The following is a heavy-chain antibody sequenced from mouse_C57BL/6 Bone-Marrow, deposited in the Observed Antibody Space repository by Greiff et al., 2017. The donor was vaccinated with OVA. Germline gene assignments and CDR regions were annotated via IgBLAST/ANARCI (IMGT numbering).Heavy chain of an antibody. Sequence: QVQLKESGTELVKPGASVKLSCKASGYTFTSYWMHWVKQRPGQGLEWIGNINPSNGGTNYNEKFKSKATLTVDKSSSTAYMQLSSLTSEDSAVYYCAREGLLRYFDYWGQGTTLTVSS. CDR1: GYTFTSYW. D-gene: IGHD1-1*01. V-gene: IGHV1-53*01. CDR3: AREGLLRYFDY. J-gene: IGHJ2*01. CDR2: INPSNGGT.